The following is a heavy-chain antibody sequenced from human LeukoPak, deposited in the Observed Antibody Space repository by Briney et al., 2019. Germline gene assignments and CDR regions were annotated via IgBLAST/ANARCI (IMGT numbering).Heavy chain of an antibody. V-gene: IGHV4-30-4*08. J-gene: IGHJ4*02. CDR1: GGSISSGDYY. Sequence: SQTLSLTCTVSGGSISSGDYYWSWIRQPPGRGLEWIGYIYYSGSTYYNPSLKSRVTISVDSSKNQFSLKLSSVTAADTAVHYCARESAVTHDYWGQGTLVTVSS. CDR3: ARESAVTHDY. CDR2: IYYSGST. D-gene: IGHD4-17*01.